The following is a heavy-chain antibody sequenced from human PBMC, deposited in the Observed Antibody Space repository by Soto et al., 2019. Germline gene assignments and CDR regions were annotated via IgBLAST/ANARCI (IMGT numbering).Heavy chain of an antibody. J-gene: IGHJ4*02. V-gene: IGHV3-23*01. D-gene: IGHD3-22*01. Sequence: EVQLLESGGGLVQPGGSLRLSCAASGFTFSSYAMSWVRQAPGKGLEWVSAISGSGGSTYYADSVKGRFTISRDNSKNTLYPQMNSLRAEDTAVYYCAHSPIVVVIYLFDYWGQGTLVTVSS. CDR1: GFTFSSYA. CDR3: AHSPIVVVIYLFDY. CDR2: ISGSGGST.